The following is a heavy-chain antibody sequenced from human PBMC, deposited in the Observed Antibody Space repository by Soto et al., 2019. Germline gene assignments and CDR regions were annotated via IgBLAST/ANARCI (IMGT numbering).Heavy chain of an antibody. CDR3: ARENSVQAWLHHFDH. CDR2: ISDDGASI. J-gene: IGHJ4*02. CDR1: GFSFSSFA. V-gene: IGHV3-48*03. Sequence: GGSLRLSCEASGFSFSSFAMNWVRQAPGRGLEWVSYISDDGASIYYADSLKGRFTISRDNAKNPLSLQMNNLRAEDTAVYYCARENSVQAWLHHFDHWGLGTLVTVSS. D-gene: IGHD5-18*01.